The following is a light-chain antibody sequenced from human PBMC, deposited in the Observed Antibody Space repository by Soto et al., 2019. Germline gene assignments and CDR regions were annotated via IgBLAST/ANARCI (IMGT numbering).Light chain of an antibody. J-gene: IGKJ1*01. V-gene: IGKV1-39*01. Sequence: DIQMTQSPSSLSASVGDRVTITCRASQSVGNFLNWYQQKPGLPPKYLIYAASNLQSGVPSRFSGCGSGTDFTLTISNLQPEDFATYDCQQSFTTWTFGQGTKVEVK. CDR3: QQSFTTWT. CDR1: QSVGNF. CDR2: AAS.